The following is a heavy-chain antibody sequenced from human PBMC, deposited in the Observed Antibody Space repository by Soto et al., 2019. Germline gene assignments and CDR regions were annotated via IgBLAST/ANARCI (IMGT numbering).Heavy chain of an antibody. Sequence: QVQLQQWGAGLLKPSETLSLTCAVYGGSFSGYYWSWIRQPPGKGLEWIGEINHSGSTNYNPSLNSRVTISVDTSKNQFSLKLSSVTAADTAVYYCASLVDSSGYEAYWGQGTLVTVSS. CDR1: GGSFSGYY. CDR2: INHSGST. J-gene: IGHJ4*02. V-gene: IGHV4-34*01. D-gene: IGHD3-22*01. CDR3: ASLVDSSGYEAY.